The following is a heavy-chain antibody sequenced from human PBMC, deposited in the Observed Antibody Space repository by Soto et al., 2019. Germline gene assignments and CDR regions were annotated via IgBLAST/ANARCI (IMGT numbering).Heavy chain of an antibody. V-gene: IGHV1-69*13. CDR2: IIPIFGTA. J-gene: IGHJ4*02. CDR1: GGTFSSYA. D-gene: IGHD4-17*01. Sequence: SVKVSCKASGGTFSSYAISWVRQAPGQGLEWMGGIIPIFGTANYAQKFQGRVTITADESTSTAYMELSSLRSEDTAVYYCAGEGVYGYYRFDYWGQGTLGTVSS. CDR3: AGEGVYGYYRFDY.